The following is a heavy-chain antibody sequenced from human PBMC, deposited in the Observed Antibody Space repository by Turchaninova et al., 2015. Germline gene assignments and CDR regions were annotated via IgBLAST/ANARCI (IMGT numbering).Heavy chain of an antibody. CDR1: QDTRCISR. CDR3: AVTPNYYGSSGYF. D-gene: IGHD6-19*01. CDR2: IDPRDSET. V-gene: IGHV5-10-1*03. J-gene: IGHJ4*02. Sequence: LQPVQSGAEGKEPGELFKFSCKASQDTRCISRISWMHQMPGKGLEWMGKIDPRDSETKYSPSFQGHVSISADKSISTAYLQWRSLKASDTAIYYCAVTPNYYGSSGYFWGQGTPVTVSS.